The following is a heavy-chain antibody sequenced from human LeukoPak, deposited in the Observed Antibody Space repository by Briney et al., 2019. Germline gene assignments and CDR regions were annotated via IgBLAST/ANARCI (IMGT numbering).Heavy chain of an antibody. CDR3: AYVATAMKNWFDP. J-gene: IGHJ5*02. CDR1: GGTFSSYA. Sequence: GVSVKVSCKASGGTFSSYAISWVRQAPGQGLEWMGGIIPIFGTANYAQKFQGRVTITADESTSTAYMELSSLRSEDTAVYYCAYVATAMKNWFDPWGQGTLVTVSS. CDR2: IIPIFGTA. V-gene: IGHV1-69*13. D-gene: IGHD5-18*01.